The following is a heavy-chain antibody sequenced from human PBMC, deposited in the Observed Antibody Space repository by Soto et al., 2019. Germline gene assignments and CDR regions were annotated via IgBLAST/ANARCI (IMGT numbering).Heavy chain of an antibody. J-gene: IGHJ6*02. Sequence: QTLSLTCAISGDSVSSNSAAWNLIRQSPSRGLEWLGRTYFRSKWYNEYAVFVRGRITINPDTSKNQFSLQLNSVTPEDTAVYYCARTQGFMDVWGQGTTVTVSS. CDR2: TYFRSKWYN. CDR3: ARTQGFMDV. CDR1: GDSVSSNSAA. V-gene: IGHV6-1*01.